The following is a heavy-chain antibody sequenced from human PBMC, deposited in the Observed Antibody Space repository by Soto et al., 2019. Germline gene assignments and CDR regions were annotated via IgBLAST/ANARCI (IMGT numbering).Heavy chain of an antibody. J-gene: IGHJ3*02. CDR2: IKQDGSEK. V-gene: IGHV3-7*03. Sequence: GGSLRLSCAASGFTFSSYWVSWVRQAPGKGLEWVANIKQDGSEKYYADSLKGRFTISRDNAKNSLYLQMNTLRVEDTALYYCAKDLGPDFWSGFYPTTHGLDIWGQGTMVTVSS. CDR3: AKDLGPDFWSGFYPTTHGLDI. D-gene: IGHD3-3*01. CDR1: GFTFSSYW.